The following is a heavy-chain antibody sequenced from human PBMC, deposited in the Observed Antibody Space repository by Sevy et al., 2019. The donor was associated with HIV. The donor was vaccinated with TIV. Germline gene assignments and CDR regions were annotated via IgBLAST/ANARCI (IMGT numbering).Heavy chain of an antibody. CDR1: GYSFTSYW. Sequence: GESLKISCKGSGYSFTSYWIGWVRQMPGKGLEWMGIIYPGDSDTRYSPSFQSQVTISADKSISTAYLQWSSLKASDTAMYYCARRQRKYYYDSSGYNFDYWGQGTLVTVSS. J-gene: IGHJ4*02. V-gene: IGHV5-51*01. CDR2: IYPGDSDT. D-gene: IGHD3-22*01. CDR3: ARRQRKYYYDSSGYNFDY.